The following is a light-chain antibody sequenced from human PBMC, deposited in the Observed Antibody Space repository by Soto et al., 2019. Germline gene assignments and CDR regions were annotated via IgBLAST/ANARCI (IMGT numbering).Light chain of an antibody. CDR2: GVS. V-gene: IGLV2-14*01. CDR1: SSDVGNYDY. J-gene: IGLJ1*01. CDR3: CSWTTGSTLYV. Sequence: QSVLTQPASVSGSPGQSITISCTGTSSDVGNYDYVSWYQQYPGKAPKLVIYGVSYRPSGVSNRFSGSQSGNTASLTISGLQAEDEADYYCCSWTTGSTLYVFGTGTKVTVL.